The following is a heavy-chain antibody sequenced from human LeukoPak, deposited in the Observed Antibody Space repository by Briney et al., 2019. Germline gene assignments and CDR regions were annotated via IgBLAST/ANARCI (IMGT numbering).Heavy chain of an antibody. D-gene: IGHD4-17*01. CDR3: ARDLTTVTSYDAFDI. J-gene: IGHJ3*02. Sequence: GGSLRLSCVASGFTFSSYWMTWVRQAPGKGLEWVANIKTDGSQIYYVDSVKGRFTISRDNAKNSLYLQMNSLRAEDTAVYYCARDLTTVTSYDAFDIWGQGTMVTVSS. V-gene: IGHV3-7*01. CDR2: IKTDGSQI. CDR1: GFTFSSYW.